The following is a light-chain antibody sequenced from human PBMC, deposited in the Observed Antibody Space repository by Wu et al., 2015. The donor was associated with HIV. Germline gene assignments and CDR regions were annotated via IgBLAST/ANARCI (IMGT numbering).Light chain of an antibody. CDR2: AAS. CDR3: QQSDTSPRYT. J-gene: IGKJ2*01. Sequence: DIQMTQSPSSLSASVGDRVTITCRASQSIDDYLNWYQQISGKAPKLLIYAASSLHSGVPSRFSGTGSGTDFTLTISSLQPEDFGTYYCQQSDTSPRYTFGQGTKIEI. CDR1: QSIDDY. V-gene: IGKV1-39*01.